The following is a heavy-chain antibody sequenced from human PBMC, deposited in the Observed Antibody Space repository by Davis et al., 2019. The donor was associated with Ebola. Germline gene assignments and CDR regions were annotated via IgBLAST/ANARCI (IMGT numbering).Heavy chain of an antibody. CDR2: ISSSSYYK. CDR1: GFTFSSYS. D-gene: IGHD5/OR15-5a*01. V-gene: IGHV3-21*01. J-gene: IGHJ6*02. Sequence: GALKISCAASGFTFSSYSMNWVRQAPGKGLEWVSSISSSSYYKYYADSVKGRFTISRDNTKDSLYLQMNSLRPEDTAVYYCARSTVWGQGTPVAVSS. CDR3: ARSTV.